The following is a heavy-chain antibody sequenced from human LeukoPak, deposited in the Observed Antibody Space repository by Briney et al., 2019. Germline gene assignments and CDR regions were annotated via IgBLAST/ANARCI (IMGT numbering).Heavy chain of an antibody. CDR3: ARGVDTAMVKEPPCFDP. D-gene: IGHD5-18*01. V-gene: IGHV3-33*01. CDR1: GFTFSSYG. CDR2: IWYDGSNK. J-gene: IGHJ5*02. Sequence: PGGSLRLSCAASGFTFSSYGMHWVRQAPGKGLEWVAVIWYDGSNKYYADSVKGRFTISRDNSKNTLYLQMNSLRAEDTAVYYCARGVDTAMVKEPPCFDPWGQGTLVTVSS.